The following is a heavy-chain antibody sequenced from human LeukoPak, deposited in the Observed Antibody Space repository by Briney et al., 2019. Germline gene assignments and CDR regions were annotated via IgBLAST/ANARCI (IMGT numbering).Heavy chain of an antibody. D-gene: IGHD3-16*01. CDR1: GFTFSSFT. J-gene: IGHJ5*02. CDR3: GKEGGA. Sequence: GGSLRLSCAASGFTFSSFTMTWVRQAPGKGLEWVSAIGGRGGSTYYADSLEGRFTIARDNSKDMVYLQMNRLKVEDTAIYYCGKEGGAWGQGTKVTVSS. CDR2: IGGRGGST. V-gene: IGHV3-23*01.